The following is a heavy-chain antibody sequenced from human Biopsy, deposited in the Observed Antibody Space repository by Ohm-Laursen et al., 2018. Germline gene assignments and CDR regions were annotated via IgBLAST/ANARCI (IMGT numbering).Heavy chain of an antibody. Sequence: SVKVSCKAPGGTFSNYGVNWVRQAPGQGLEWLGGNIPILGTGNYAQKFQDRVTIAVDTSTSTATMELRSLRSDDTAVYYCATKLTGYFHHWGQGTLVIVSS. CDR2: NIPILGTG. J-gene: IGHJ1*01. D-gene: IGHD3-9*01. V-gene: IGHV1-69*06. CDR1: GGTFSNYG. CDR3: ATKLTGYFHH.